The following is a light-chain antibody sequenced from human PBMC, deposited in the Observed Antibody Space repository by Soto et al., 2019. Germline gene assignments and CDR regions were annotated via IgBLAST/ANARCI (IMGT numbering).Light chain of an antibody. J-gene: IGKJ5*01. CDR1: QSISSW. Sequence: IPMTQSPSTLSPSLADRVTITCRASQSISSWLAWYQQKPGKAPKLLIYDVSSLQSGVPSRFSGSGSGTEFTLTISSLQPDDFATYYCQHYKMYSPWTFGQGTRLEIK. V-gene: IGKV1-5*01. CDR2: DVS. CDR3: QHYKMYSPWT.